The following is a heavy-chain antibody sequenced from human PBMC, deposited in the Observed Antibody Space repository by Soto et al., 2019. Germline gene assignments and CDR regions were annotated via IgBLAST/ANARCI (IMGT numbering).Heavy chain of an antibody. CDR1: GGSISSYY. CDR2: IYYSGGA. D-gene: IGHD4-17*01. J-gene: IGHJ4*02. V-gene: IGHV4-59*01. Sequence: PSETLSLTCTVSGGSISSYYWSWIRQPPGKGLESIGYIYYSGGANYNPSLKSRVTISVDTSKTQFSLKLSSVTAADTAVYYCARVRSTTMTSQGWYLDYWGQGTLVIVSS. CDR3: ARVRSTTMTSQGWYLDY.